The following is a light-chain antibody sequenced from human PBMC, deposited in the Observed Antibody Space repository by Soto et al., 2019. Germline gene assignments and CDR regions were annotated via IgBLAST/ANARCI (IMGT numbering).Light chain of an antibody. CDR3: QQYAGPPTT. CDR1: QTVSNNY. J-gene: IGKJ5*01. V-gene: IGKV3-20*01. Sequence: EIVLTQSPGTLSLSPGERATLSCRAGQTVSNNYLAWCQQKPGQAPRVIMYGASRRATGIPDRFSGGGSGTDFTLTISRLEPEDFAVYFCQQYAGPPTTFGQGTRLEIK. CDR2: GAS.